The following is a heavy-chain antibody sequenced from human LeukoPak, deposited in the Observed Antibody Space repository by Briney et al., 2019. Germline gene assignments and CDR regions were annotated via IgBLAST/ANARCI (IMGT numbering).Heavy chain of an antibody. CDR2: IYYSGST. CDR1: GGSISSSSYY. Sequence: PSETLSLTCTVSGGSISSSSYYWGWIRQPPGKGLERIGSIYYSGSTYYNPSLKSRVTISVDTSKNQFSLKLSSVTAADTAVYYCARVMGATVTTGWYFDYWGQGTLVTVSS. D-gene: IGHD4-11*01. CDR3: ARVMGATVTTGWYFDY. V-gene: IGHV4-39*07. J-gene: IGHJ4*02.